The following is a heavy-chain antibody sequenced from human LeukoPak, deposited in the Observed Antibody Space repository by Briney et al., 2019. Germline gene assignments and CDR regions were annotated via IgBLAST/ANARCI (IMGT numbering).Heavy chain of an antibody. CDR3: ARVKQWLLAIKGYFDY. CDR2: INHSGST. J-gene: IGHJ4*02. D-gene: IGHD6-19*01. Sequence: PSETLSLTCTVSGGSISSSPYYWAWIRQPPEKGLEWIGEINHSGSTNYNPSLKSRVTISVDTSKNQFSLKLSSVTAADTAVYYCARVKQWLLAIKGYFDYWGQGTLVTVSS. CDR1: GGSISSSPYY. V-gene: IGHV4-39*07.